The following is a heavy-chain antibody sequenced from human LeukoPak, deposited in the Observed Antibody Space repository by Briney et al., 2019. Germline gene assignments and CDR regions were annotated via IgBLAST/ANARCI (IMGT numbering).Heavy chain of an antibody. CDR3: ARTDTAMVSYYFDY. V-gene: IGHV4-39*01. CDR2: IYYSGNT. Sequence: PSETLSLTCIVSGGSISTSAYYWGWIRQPPGGGLQWIGSIYYSGNTYYNSSLKSRVTISVDTSTSQFSLRLSSVTAADTAVYYCARTDTAMVSYYFDYWGQGTLVTVSS. CDR1: GGSISTSAYY. D-gene: IGHD5-18*01. J-gene: IGHJ4*02.